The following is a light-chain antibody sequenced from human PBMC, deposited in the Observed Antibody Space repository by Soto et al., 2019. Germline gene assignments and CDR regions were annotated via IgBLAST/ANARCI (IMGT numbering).Light chain of an antibody. CDR3: MQALQTPPWT. CDR1: QTLLHNKGFFY. Sequence: EIVMTQSPLSLSVTPGEPASISCRSSQTLLHNKGFFYLDWYLQKLVQPPQLLINLGSNRASGVPDRVSGSGSGTDFTLKISRVEAEDVGVYFCMQALQTPPWTFGQGTKGEIK. V-gene: IGKV2-28*01. CDR2: LGS. J-gene: IGKJ1*01.